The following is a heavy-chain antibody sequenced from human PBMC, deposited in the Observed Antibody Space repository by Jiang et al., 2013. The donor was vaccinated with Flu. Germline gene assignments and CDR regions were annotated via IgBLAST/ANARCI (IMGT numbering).Heavy chain of an antibody. CDR2: TYYRSKWYN. D-gene: IGHD1-26*01. CDR3: ARDGRQAGATIPDYFQH. V-gene: IGHV6-1*01. CDR1: GDSVSSNSAA. Sequence: SQTLSLTCAISGDSVSSNSAAWNWIRQSPSRGLEWLGRTYYRSKWYNDYAVSVKSRITINPDTSKNQFSLQLNSVTPEDTAVYYCARDGRQAGATIPDYFQHWGQGTLVAVSS. J-gene: IGHJ1*01.